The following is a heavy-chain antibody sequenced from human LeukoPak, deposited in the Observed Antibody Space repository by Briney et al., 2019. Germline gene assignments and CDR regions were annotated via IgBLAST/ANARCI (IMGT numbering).Heavy chain of an antibody. J-gene: IGHJ4*02. CDR2: IYYSGST. CDR1: GDSISSGDYY. D-gene: IGHD6-13*01. CDR3: ARAGIAAAGGAFDY. Sequence: SETLSLTCTVSGDSISSGDYYWSWIRQPPGKGLEWIGYIYYSGSTYYNPSLKSRVTISVDTSKNQFSLKLSSVTAADTAVYYCARAGIAAAGGAFDYWGQGTLVTVSS. V-gene: IGHV4-30-4*01.